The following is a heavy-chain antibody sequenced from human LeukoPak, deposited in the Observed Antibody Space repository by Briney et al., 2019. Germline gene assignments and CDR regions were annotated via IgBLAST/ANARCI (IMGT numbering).Heavy chain of an antibody. V-gene: IGHV1-18*01. Sequence: ASVKVSCKTSGYTFTSYGISWVRQSPGQGLEWMGWISADNGNTNYAQKFQGRVTMTTDTSTSTAYMELRSLRSDDTAVYYCAREEYSSGWYDAESGYWGQGTLVTVSS. CDR1: GYTFTSYG. CDR3: AREEYSSGWYDAESGY. J-gene: IGHJ4*02. CDR2: ISADNGNT. D-gene: IGHD6-19*01.